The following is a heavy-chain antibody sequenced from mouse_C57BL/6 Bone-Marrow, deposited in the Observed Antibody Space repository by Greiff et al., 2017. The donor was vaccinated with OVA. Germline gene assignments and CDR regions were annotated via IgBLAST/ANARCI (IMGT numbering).Heavy chain of an antibody. CDR2: IHPNSGST. CDR1: GYTFTSYW. D-gene: IGHD2-3*01. V-gene: IGHV1-64*01. CDR3: ARDDGYLYYFDY. J-gene: IGHJ2*01. Sequence: QVQLQQPGAELVKPGASVQLSCKASGYTFTSYWMHWVKQRPGQGLEWIGMIHPNSGSTNYNEKFKSKATLTVDKSSSTAYMQLSSLTSEDSAVDYCARDDGYLYYFDYWGQGTTLTVAS.